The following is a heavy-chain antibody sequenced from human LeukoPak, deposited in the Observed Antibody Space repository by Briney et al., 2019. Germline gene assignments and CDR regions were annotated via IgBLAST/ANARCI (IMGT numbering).Heavy chain of an antibody. CDR1: GGTFSSYS. CDR2: IIPFSGTS. Sequence: SVKVSCTASGGTFSSYSVSWVRQAPGQGLEWMGRIIPFSGTSNYAQKVQGRVTISTDGSTSTAYMELSSLTSEDTAVYYCARAMTMGAFDYWGQGTPVTVSS. V-gene: IGHV1-69*05. J-gene: IGHJ4*02. CDR3: ARAMTMGAFDY. D-gene: IGHD4/OR15-4a*01.